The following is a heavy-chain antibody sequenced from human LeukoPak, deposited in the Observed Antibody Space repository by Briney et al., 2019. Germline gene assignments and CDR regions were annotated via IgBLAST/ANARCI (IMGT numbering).Heavy chain of an antibody. CDR2: VKQDGSEK. D-gene: IGHD4-17*01. J-gene: IGHJ3*02. CDR3: AKDDYGDYLNAFDI. Sequence: PGGSLRLSCEASEFTFSNYWMSWVRQAPGKGLEWVANVKQDGSEKYYVDSVKGRFTISRDNSKNTLYLQMNSLRAEDTAVYYCAKDDYGDYLNAFDIWGQGTMVTVSS. CDR1: EFTFSNYW. V-gene: IGHV3-7*03.